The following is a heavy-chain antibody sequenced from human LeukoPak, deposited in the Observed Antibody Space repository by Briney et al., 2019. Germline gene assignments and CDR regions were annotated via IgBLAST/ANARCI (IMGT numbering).Heavy chain of an antibody. CDR1: GGSFSGDY. V-gene: IGHV4-34*01. CDR2: INHSEST. CDR3: ARGDIAAAGRADY. D-gene: IGHD6-13*01. Sequence: SETLSLTCAVYGGSFSGDYWSWIRQPPGKGLEWIVEINHSESTNYNPSLKSRVNISVDTSKNQFSLKLSSVTAADTAVYYCARGDIAAAGRADYWGQGTLVTVSS. J-gene: IGHJ4*02.